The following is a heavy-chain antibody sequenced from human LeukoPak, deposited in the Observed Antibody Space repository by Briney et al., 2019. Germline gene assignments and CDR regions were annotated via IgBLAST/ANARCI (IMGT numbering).Heavy chain of an antibody. J-gene: IGHJ6*03. D-gene: IGHD6-13*01. CDR3: ARQEGSSWYFHYMDV. CDR1: GASMSNYY. V-gene: IGHV4-59*08. CDR2: FYYSGST. Sequence: PSETLSLTCTVSGASMSNYYWSWIRQPPGKGLEWIGHFYYSGSTNYNPSLRSRVTISVDSSKNQFSLKLSSVTAADTAVYYCARQEGSSWYFHYMDVWRRGTTVTVSS.